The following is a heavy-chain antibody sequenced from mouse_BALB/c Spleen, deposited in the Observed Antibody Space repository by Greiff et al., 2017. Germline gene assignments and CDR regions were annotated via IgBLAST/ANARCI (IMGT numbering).Heavy chain of an antibody. D-gene: IGHD2-1*01. CDR3: VRDRGNYPWFAY. CDR2: IRSKSNNYAT. Sequence: DAGGGLVQPKGSLKLSCAASGFTFNTNAMNWVRQAPGKGLEWVARIRSKSNNYATYYADSVKDRFTISRDDSQSMLYLQMNNLKTEDTAMYYCVRDRGNYPWFAYWGQGTLVTVSA. V-gene: IGHV10S3*01. J-gene: IGHJ3*01. CDR1: GFTFNTNA.